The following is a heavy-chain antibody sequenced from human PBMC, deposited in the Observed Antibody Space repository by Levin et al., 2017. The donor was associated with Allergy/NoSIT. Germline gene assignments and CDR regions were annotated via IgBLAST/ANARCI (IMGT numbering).Heavy chain of an antibody. D-gene: IGHD6-13*01. V-gene: IGHV3-53*01. CDR2: IYSDGNT. CDR1: GFTVSSYS. CDR3: ATCSTWTGLFDS. J-gene: IGHJ4*02. Sequence: PGGSLRLSCAASGFTVSSYSMTWVRQAPGKGLEWVSLIYSDGNTKYADSVRGRFTISRDTSKNTLYLQMNSLRAEDTAVYYCATCSTWTGLFDSWGQGTLVTVSS.